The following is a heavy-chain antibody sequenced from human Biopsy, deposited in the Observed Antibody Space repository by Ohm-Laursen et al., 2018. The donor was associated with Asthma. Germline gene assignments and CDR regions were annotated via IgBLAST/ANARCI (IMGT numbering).Heavy chain of an antibody. V-gene: IGHV3-53*01. Sequence: LRLSCTASGFTVTTNGMSWVRQPPGKGLEWVSVIYSGGGTYYADSVQGRVTISRDNSKNTLSLQMNSLRAEDTAVYYCARAYGGSFFSGSFDIWGQGTMVTVSS. D-gene: IGHD4-23*01. CDR3: ARAYGGSFFSGSFDI. J-gene: IGHJ3*02. CDR1: GFTVTTNG. CDR2: IYSGGGT.